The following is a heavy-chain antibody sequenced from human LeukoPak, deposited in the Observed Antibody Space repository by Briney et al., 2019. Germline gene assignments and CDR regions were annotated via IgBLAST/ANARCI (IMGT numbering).Heavy chain of an antibody. J-gene: IGHJ4*02. V-gene: IGHV4-34*01. Sequence: SETLSLTCAVYGGSFSGYYWSWIRQPPGRGLEWIGEINHSGSTNYNPSLKSRVTISVDTSKNQFSLKLSSVTAADTAVYYCASENCYGSGSYSYDYWGQGTLVTVSS. CDR3: ASENCYGSGSYSYDY. CDR1: GGSFSGYY. CDR2: INHSGST. D-gene: IGHD3-10*01.